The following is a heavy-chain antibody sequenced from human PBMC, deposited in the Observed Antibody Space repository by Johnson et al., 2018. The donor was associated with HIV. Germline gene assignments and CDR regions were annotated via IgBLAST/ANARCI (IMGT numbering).Heavy chain of an antibody. CDR3: AKIGDTAMVTGAFDI. D-gene: IGHD5-18*01. J-gene: IGHJ3*02. Sequence: QVQLMESGGGVVQPVTSLRLSCAASRFTFITYAMHWVRQTPGKGLEWVAVIWHDGTTKYYADSVKGRFTISRDNSKNTLYLQMNSLRAEDTAVYYCAKIGDTAMVTGAFDIWGQGTMVTVSS. CDR1: RFTFITYA. CDR2: IWHDGTTK. V-gene: IGHV3-33*06.